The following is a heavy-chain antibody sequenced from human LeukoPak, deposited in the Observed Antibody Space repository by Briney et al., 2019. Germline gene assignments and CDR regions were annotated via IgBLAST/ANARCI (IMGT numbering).Heavy chain of an antibody. Sequence: GGPLRLSCAASGFTFDDYTMPWVRQAPGKGLEWVSLISWDGVTTYYAHSVKGRFTISRDSSKNSLFLQMNSLRTEDTALYYCARDKTGTGIDYWGQGTLVTVSS. CDR1: GFTFDDYT. J-gene: IGHJ4*02. CDR2: ISWDGVTT. D-gene: IGHD1-7*01. V-gene: IGHV3-43*01. CDR3: ARDKTGTGIDY.